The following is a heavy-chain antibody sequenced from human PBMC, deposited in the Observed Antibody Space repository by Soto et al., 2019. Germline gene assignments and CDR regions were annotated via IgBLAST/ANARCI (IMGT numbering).Heavy chain of an antibody. V-gene: IGHV3-23*01. CDR1: GFTFSSYA. CDR3: AKGPPLRFLEWSNFDY. CDR2: ISGSGGST. D-gene: IGHD3-3*01. J-gene: IGHJ4*02. Sequence: GGSLRLSCAASGFTFSSYAMSWVRQAPGKGLEWVSAISGSGGSTYYADSVKGRFTISRDNSKNTLYLQMNSLRAEDTAVYYCAKGPPLRFLEWSNFDYWGQGTLVTVSS.